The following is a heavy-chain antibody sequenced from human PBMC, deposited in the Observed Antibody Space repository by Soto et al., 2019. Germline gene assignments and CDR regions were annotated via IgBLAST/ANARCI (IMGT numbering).Heavy chain of an antibody. V-gene: IGHV1-2*04. J-gene: IGHJ4*02. CDR2: INPNSGGT. Sequence: QVQLVQSGAEVKKPGASVKVSCKASGYTFTGYYMHWVRQAPGQGLEWMGWINPNSGGTNYAQKFQGWVTMTRDTSISTAYMELSRLRSHDTAVYYCARGAITIFGVDDPFDYWGQGTLVTVSS. CDR1: GYTFTGYY. D-gene: IGHD3-3*01. CDR3: ARGAITIFGVDDPFDY.